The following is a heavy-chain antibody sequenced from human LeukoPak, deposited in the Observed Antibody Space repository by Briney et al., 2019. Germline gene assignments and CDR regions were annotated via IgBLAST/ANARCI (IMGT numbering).Heavy chain of an antibody. CDR3: ARGSRGSGWYDPRQFDP. V-gene: IGHV4-39*07. D-gene: IGHD6-19*01. J-gene: IGHJ5*02. CDR2: INHSGST. Sequence: SETLSLTCTVSGGSISSSSYYWSWIRQPPGKGLEWIGEINHSGSTNYNPSLKSRVTISVDTSKKQFSLKLNSVTAADTAVYYCARGSRGSGWYDPRQFDPWGQGTLVTVSS. CDR1: GGSISSSSYY.